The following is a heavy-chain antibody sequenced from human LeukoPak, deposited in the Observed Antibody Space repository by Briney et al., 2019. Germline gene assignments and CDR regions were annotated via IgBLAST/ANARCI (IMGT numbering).Heavy chain of an antibody. J-gene: IGHJ5*02. CDR3: ARDQIVGAINP. V-gene: IGHV3-21*01. CDR2: ISSSSSYI. Sequence: GGSLRLSCAASGFTFSSYSMNWVRQAPGKGLEWVSSISSSSSYIYYADSVKGRFTISRDNAKNSLYLQMNSLRAEDTAVYYCARDQIVGAINPWGQGTLVTVSS. D-gene: IGHD1-26*01. CDR1: GFTFSSYS.